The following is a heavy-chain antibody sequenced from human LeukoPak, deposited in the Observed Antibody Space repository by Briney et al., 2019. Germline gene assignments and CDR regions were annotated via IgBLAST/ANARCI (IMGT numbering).Heavy chain of an antibody. Sequence: GGSLRLSCAASGFTFSSYGMHWVRQAPGKGLEWVAVIWYDGSNKYYADSVKGRFTISRDNSKNTLYLQMNSLRAEDTAVYYCARLWEDGYNFDGHSLLTGWHGMDVWGQGTTVTVSS. J-gene: IGHJ6*02. D-gene: IGHD5-12*01. CDR2: IWYDGSNK. CDR1: GFTFSSYG. CDR3: ARLWEDGYNFDGHSLLTGWHGMDV. V-gene: IGHV3-33*01.